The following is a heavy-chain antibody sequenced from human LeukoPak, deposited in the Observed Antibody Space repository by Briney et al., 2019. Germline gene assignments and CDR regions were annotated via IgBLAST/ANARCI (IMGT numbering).Heavy chain of an antibody. CDR3: ALQTRYCTNGVCSDY. V-gene: IGHV1-69*04. CDR2: IIPILGIA. J-gene: IGHJ4*02. Sequence: SVKVSCKASGYTFTSYGISWVRQAPGQGLEWMGRIIPILGIANYAQKFQGRVTITADKSTSTAYMELSSLRSEDTAVYYCALQTRYCTNGVCSDYWGQGTLVTVSS. D-gene: IGHD2-8*01. CDR1: GYTFTSYG.